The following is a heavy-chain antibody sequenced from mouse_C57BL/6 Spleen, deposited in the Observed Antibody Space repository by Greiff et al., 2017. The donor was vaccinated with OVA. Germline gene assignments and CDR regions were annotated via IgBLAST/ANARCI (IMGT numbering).Heavy chain of an antibody. CDR3: ARGYYGSSSGWFAY. J-gene: IGHJ3*01. Sequence: EVQLQQSGPGLVKPSQSLSLTCSVTGYSITSGYYWNWIRQFPGNKLEWMGYISYDGSNNYNPSLKNRISITRDTSKNQFFLKLNSVTTEDTATYYCARGYYGSSSGWFAYWGQGTLVTVSA. CDR2: ISYDGSN. CDR1: GYSITSGYY. V-gene: IGHV3-6*01. D-gene: IGHD1-1*01.